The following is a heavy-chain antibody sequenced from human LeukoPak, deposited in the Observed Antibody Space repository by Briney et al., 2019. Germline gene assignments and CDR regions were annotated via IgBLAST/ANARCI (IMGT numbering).Heavy chain of an antibody. CDR3: TKGYDSSGYYYFNL. Sequence: GGSLRLSCAGSGFTFDDYAMHWVRHAPGKGLEWVASISWNSVSIGYAESVKGRFTISRDNGKNSLYLQVNSVRVEDTALYYCTKGYDSSGYYYFNLWGQGTQVTVSS. V-gene: IGHV3-9*01. J-gene: IGHJ4*02. D-gene: IGHD3-22*01. CDR1: GFTFDDYA. CDR2: ISWNSVSI.